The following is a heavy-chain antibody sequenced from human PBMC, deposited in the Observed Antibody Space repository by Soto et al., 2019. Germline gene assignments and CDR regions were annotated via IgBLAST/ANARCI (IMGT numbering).Heavy chain of an antibody. CDR2: IYYSGST. Sequence: SETLSLTCTVSGGSISSYYWSWIRQPPGKGLEWIGYIYYSGSTNYNPSLKSRVTISVDTSKNQFSLKLSSVTAADTALYYCAKDRPRRTSGYFFDYWGQGTPVTVSS. D-gene: IGHD1-1*01. V-gene: IGHV4-59*12. J-gene: IGHJ4*02. CDR1: GGSISSYY. CDR3: AKDRPRRTSGYFFDY.